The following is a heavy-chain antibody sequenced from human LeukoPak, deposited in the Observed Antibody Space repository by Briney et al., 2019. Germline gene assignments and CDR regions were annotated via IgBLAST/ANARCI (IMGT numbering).Heavy chain of an antibody. CDR1: GFTFSSYG. CDR3: ARSQGPAAGTYYYYYGMDV. CDR2: IWYDGSNK. Sequence: PGGSLRLSCAASGFTFSSYGMHWVRQAPGKGLEWVAVIWYDGSNKYYADSVKGRFTISRDNSKSTLYLQMNSLRAEDTAVYYCARSQGPAAGTYYYYYGMDVWGQGTTVTVSS. J-gene: IGHJ6*02. V-gene: IGHV3-33*01. D-gene: IGHD6-13*01.